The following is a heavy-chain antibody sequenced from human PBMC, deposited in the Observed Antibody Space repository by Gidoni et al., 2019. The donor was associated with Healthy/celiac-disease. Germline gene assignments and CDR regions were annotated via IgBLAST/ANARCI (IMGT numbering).Heavy chain of an antibody. CDR1: GGSISSGDYY. CDR3: ARVKGDYDSSGYYSVPFDY. D-gene: IGHD3-22*01. V-gene: IGHV4-30-4*01. Sequence: QVQLQESGPGLVTPSQTLSLPCTVSGGSISSGDYYWSWIRQPPGNGLEWSWYIYYRGSTYYHPSLKGRVTISVDTSKNQLSLKLSSVTAADTAVYYCARVKGDYDSSGYYSVPFDYWGQGTLVTVSS. J-gene: IGHJ4*02. CDR2: IYYRGST.